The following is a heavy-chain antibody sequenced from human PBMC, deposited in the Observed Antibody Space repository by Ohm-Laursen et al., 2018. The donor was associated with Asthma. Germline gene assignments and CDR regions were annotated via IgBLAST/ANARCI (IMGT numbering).Heavy chain of an antibody. D-gene: IGHD3-16*01. J-gene: IGHJ5*02. CDR2: IYYSGST. V-gene: IGHV4-30-4*01. CDR3: ARDRIEGVFRWFDP. CDR1: GGSISSGDYY. Sequence: TLSLTCTVSGGSISSGDYYWSWIRQPPGKGLDWIGYIYYSGSTYYNPSLKSRVTISVDTSKNQFSLKLSSVTAADTAVYYCARDRIEGVFRWFDPWGQGTLVTVSS.